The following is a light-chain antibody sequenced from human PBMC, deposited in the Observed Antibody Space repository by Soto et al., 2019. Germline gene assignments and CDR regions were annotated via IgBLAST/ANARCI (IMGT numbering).Light chain of an antibody. Sequence: DIQMTQSPSSVSAYVGDRVTITCRASQGISKWLAWYQQKPGEAPKLLIYAASNLRSGVPSRFSGSGSWTDVALTISSLQPEDFATYDCYQANSLFPLKFGGGTKVEIK. CDR1: QGISKW. J-gene: IGKJ4*02. CDR2: AAS. V-gene: IGKV1-12*01. CDR3: YQANSLFPLK.